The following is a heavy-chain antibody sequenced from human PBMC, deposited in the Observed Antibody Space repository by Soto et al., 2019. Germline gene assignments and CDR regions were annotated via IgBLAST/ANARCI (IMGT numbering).Heavy chain of an antibody. J-gene: IGHJ4*02. Sequence: QITLQESGPTLVKPTQTLTLTCTFSGFSFTTSGVAVGWIRQTPGGALEWRTLIYYNDDRRFSPSLKTRLTITGDTSKNQVVLSLTNVDPGDTATYFCAHSDGGYEIIYFDFWGQGIPVTVSS. CDR2: IYYNDDR. CDR1: GFSFTTSGVA. V-gene: IGHV2-5*01. D-gene: IGHD5-12*01. CDR3: AHSDGGYEIIYFDF.